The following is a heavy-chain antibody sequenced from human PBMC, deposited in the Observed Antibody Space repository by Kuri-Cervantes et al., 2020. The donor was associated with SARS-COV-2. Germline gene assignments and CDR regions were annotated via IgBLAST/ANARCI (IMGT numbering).Heavy chain of an antibody. J-gene: IGHJ6*03. V-gene: IGHV3-64*01. Sequence: GGSLRLSCAASGFTFSSYAMHWVRQAPGKGLEYVSAISSNGGSTYYANSVKGRFTISRDNSKNTLYLQMGSLRAEDMAVYYCARMGEPYYTDVWGKGTTVTVSS. D-gene: IGHD3-16*01. CDR1: GFTFSSYA. CDR2: ISSNGGST. CDR3: ARMGEPYYTDV.